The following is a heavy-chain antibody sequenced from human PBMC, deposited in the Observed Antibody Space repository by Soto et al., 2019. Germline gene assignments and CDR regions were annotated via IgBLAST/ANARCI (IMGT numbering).Heavy chain of an antibody. CDR2: FYYSENT. J-gene: IGHJ6*02. D-gene: IGHD2-2*01. CDR1: GGSITSSSYS. V-gene: IGHV4-39*01. CDR3: VRLGGHCSSSSCFGFYVMDV. Sequence: SETLYLTCTVSGGSITSSSYSWGWVRQPPGKGLEWIATFYYSENTHYNPSLKSRVTISVDTSKNQFSLILTSVTAADTAVYYCVRLGGHCSSSSCFGFYVMDVWGQGTTVTVSS.